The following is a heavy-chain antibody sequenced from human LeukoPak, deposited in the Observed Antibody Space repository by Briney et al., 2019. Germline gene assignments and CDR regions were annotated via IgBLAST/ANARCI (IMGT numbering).Heavy chain of an antibody. V-gene: IGHV4-59*01. D-gene: IGHD3-3*01. J-gene: IGHJ6*03. CDR2: IYYSGST. Sequence: SETLSLTCAVYGGSFSGYYWSWIRQPPGKGLEWIGYIYYSGSTNYNPSLKSRVTISVDTSKNQFSLKLSSVTAADTAVYYCARTFWSGSYYYYYYMDVWGKGTTVTVSS. CDR3: ARTFWSGSYYYYYYMDV. CDR1: GGSFSGYY.